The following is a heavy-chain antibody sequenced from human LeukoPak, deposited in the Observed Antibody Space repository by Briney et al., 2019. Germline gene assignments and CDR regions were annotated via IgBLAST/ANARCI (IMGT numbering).Heavy chain of an antibody. V-gene: IGHV3-21*01. CDR1: GFTFSSYS. D-gene: IGHD2-2*01. CDR2: ISSSSSYI. Sequence: GGSLRLSCAASGFTFSSYSMNWVRQAPGKGLEWVSSISSSSSYIYYADSVKGRFTISRDNAKNSLYLQMNSLRAEDTAVYYCARDLRIVVVPAGIWGQGTMVTVSS. CDR3: ARDLRIVVVPAGI. J-gene: IGHJ3*02.